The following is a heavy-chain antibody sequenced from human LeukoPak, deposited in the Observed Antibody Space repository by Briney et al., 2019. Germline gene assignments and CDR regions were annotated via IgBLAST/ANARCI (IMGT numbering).Heavy chain of an antibody. D-gene: IGHD4-23*01. CDR1: GFTFTSYA. CDR2: ISGSGRDS. J-gene: IGHJ6*02. CDR3: TTTVVAPSLSYYFFHVMDV. Sequence: GGSLRLSCAASGFTFTSYAMSWVRQAPGKGLEWVSAISGSGRDSYYADSVKGRFTISRDNSKNTLYLQMSSLKTDDTAVYYCTTTVVAPSLSYYFFHVMDVWGQGTTVTVSS. V-gene: IGHV3-23*01.